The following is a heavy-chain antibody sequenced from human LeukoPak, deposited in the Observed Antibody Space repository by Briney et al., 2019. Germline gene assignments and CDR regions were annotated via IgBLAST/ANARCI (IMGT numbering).Heavy chain of an antibody. V-gene: IGHV3-23*01. CDR2: INNDGDST. J-gene: IGHJ4*02. CDR3: ARTPWY. CDR1: GFSFNSYA. Sequence: PGGSLRLSCAASGFSFNSYAMSWVRQAPGKGLEWVSAINNDGDSTYSADSVKGRFTVSRDNSKNTLYLQMNSLRAEDTAVYYCARTPWYWGQGTLVTVSS. D-gene: IGHD1-14*01.